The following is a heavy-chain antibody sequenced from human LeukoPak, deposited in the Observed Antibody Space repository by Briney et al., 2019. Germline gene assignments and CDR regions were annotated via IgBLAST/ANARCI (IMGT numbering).Heavy chain of an antibody. CDR1: GYTLTELS. Sequence: ASVKVSCKVSGYTLTELSMHWVRQAPGKGLEWMGGFDPEDGETIYAQKFQGSVPMSEDTSTDTAYMELSSLRSEDTAVYYCATVPQEPNIGYCSGGSCYPSDAFDIWGQGTMVTVSS. J-gene: IGHJ3*02. D-gene: IGHD2-15*01. CDR3: ATVPQEPNIGYCSGGSCYPSDAFDI. V-gene: IGHV1-24*01. CDR2: FDPEDGET.